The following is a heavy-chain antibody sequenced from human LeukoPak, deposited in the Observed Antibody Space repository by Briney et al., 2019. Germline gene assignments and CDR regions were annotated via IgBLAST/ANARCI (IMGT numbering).Heavy chain of an antibody. CDR3: ARGRWATNDY. CDR1: GGSFSGYY. J-gene: IGHJ4*02. D-gene: IGHD5-12*01. V-gene: IGHV4-34*01. Sequence: SEALSLTCAVYGGSFSGYYWSWIRQPPGKGLEWIGEINHSGSTNYNPSLKSRVTISVDTSKNQFSLKLSSVTAADTAVYYCARGRWATNDYWGQGTLVTVSS. CDR2: INHSGST.